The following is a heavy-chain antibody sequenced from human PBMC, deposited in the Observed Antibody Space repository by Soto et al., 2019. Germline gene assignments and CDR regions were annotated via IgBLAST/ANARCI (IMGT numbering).Heavy chain of an antibody. V-gene: IGHV1-58*01. D-gene: IGHD4-17*01. J-gene: IGHJ6*02. CDR2: IVVGSGNT. CDR1: GFTFTSSA. CDR3: AEGHGGHYGIDV. Sequence: SEKVSCKASGFTFTSSAVQWVRQARGQRLEWIGWIVVGSGNTNYAQKFQERVTITRDMSTSTAYMELSSLRSEDTAVYYCAEGHGGHYGIDVCGQGPTVTVSS.